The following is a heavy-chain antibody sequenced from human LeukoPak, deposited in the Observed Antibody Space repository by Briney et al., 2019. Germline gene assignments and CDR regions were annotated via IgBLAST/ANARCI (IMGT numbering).Heavy chain of an antibody. CDR2: ISYDGSNK. V-gene: IGHV3-30*04. CDR3: ARASDYGDYDYFDY. CDR1: GFTFSSYA. Sequence: PGGSLRLSCAASGFTFSSYAMHWVRQAPGKGLEWVAVISYDGSNKYYADSVKGRFTISRDNSKNTLYLQMNSLRAEDTAVYYCARASDYGDYDYFDYWGQGTLVTVSS. D-gene: IGHD4-17*01. J-gene: IGHJ4*02.